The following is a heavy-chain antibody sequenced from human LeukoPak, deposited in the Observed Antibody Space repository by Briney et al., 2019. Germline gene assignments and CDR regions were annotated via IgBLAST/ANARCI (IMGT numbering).Heavy chain of an antibody. V-gene: IGHV3-7*01. Sequence: GGSLRLSCAASGFTFSSFWMSWIRQAPGKGLEWVANIKEDGREKYYVDSVKGRFTISRDNAKNSLYLQMNNLKAEDTAMYYCVRFMRGTIGGDNWGQGTLVTVSA. CDR3: VRFMRGTIGGDN. CDR1: GFTFSSFW. J-gene: IGHJ4*02. CDR2: IKEDGREK. D-gene: IGHD3-16*01.